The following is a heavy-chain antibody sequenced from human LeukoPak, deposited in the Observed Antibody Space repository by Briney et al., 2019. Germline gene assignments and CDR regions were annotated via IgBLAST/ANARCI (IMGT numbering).Heavy chain of an antibody. CDR1: GYTFTGYY. CDR2: INPNSGGT. Sequence: GASVKVSCKASGYTFTGYYMHWVRQAPGQGLEWMGWINPNSGGTNYAQKLQSRVTMTTDTSTSTAYMELRSLRSDDTAVYYCAREGGSSNRGFDPWGQGTLVTVSS. V-gene: IGHV1-2*02. CDR3: AREGGSSNRGFDP. D-gene: IGHD6-13*01. J-gene: IGHJ5*02.